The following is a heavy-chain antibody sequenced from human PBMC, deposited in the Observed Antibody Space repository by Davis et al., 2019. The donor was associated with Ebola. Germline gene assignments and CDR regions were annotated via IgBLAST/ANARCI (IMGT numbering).Heavy chain of an antibody. CDR2: ISYDGSNK. Sequence: PGGSLRLSCAASGFTFSSYAMHWVRQAPGKGLEWVAVISYDGSNKYYADSVKGRFTISRDNSKNTLYLQMNSLRAEDTAGYYCARDRTQSSGRLKGGYFDLWGRGTLVTVSS. CDR1: GFTFSSYA. V-gene: IGHV3-30-3*01. J-gene: IGHJ2*01. CDR3: ARDRTQSSGRLKGGYFDL. D-gene: IGHD6-19*01.